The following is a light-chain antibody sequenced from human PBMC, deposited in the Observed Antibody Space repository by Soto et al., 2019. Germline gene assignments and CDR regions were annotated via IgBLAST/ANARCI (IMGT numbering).Light chain of an antibody. V-gene: IGKV3-15*01. CDR2: GAS. Sequence: EIVLTQSPVTLSLSPGGRASLSCSASQSVGPYLAWYQRTPGQAPRLLIYGASSRATGIPVSFSGSGSGTKFTLTIGGLQSEDFAVYSCQQYNTWPVPSGQGTRR. J-gene: IGKJ5*01. CDR3: QQYNTWPVP. CDR1: QSVGPY.